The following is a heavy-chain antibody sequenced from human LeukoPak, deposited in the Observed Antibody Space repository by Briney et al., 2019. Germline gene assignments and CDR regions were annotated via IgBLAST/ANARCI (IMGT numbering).Heavy chain of an antibody. CDR3: AKDSVYFWSGYTLTLDY. CDR1: GFTFSSYA. V-gene: IGHV3-23*01. Sequence: GGSLRLSCAASGFTFSSYAMSWVRQAPGKGLEWVSAISGSGGSTYYADSVKGRFTISRDNSKNTLYLQMNSLRAEDTAVYYCAKDSVYFWSGYTLTLDYWGQGTLVTVSS. J-gene: IGHJ4*02. D-gene: IGHD3-3*01. CDR2: ISGSGGST.